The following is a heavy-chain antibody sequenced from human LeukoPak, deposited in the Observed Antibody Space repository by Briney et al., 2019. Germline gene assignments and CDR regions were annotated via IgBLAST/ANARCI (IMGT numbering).Heavy chain of an antibody. CDR1: GFTFRNYL. D-gene: IGHD2-2*02. CDR2: ISSSSSYI. J-gene: IGHJ4*02. Sequence: GGSLRLSCAASGFTFRNYLMNWVRQAPGKGLEWVSSISSSSSYIYYADSVKGRFTISRDNAKNSLYLQMNSLRAEDTAVYYCARSGHCSSTSCYRGYYFDYWGQGTLVTVSS. V-gene: IGHV3-21*01. CDR3: ARSGHCSSTSCYRGYYFDY.